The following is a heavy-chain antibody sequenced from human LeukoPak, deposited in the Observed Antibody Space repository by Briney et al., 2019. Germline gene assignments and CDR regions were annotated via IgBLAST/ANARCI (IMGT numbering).Heavy chain of an antibody. CDR1: GGTFSSYA. CDR2: IIPIFGTA. CDR3: ARDKGGMTGYCFPLYYYGMDV. V-gene: IGHV1-69*13. J-gene: IGHJ6*02. D-gene: IGHD3-9*01. Sequence: ASVKVSCKASGGTFSSYAISWVRQAPGQGLEWMGGIIPIFGTANYAQKFQGRVTITADESTSTAYMELSSLRSEDTAVYYCARDKGGMTGYCFPLYYYGMDVWGQGTTVTVSS.